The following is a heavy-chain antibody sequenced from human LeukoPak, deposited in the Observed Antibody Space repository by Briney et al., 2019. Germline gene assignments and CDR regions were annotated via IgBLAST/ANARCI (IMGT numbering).Heavy chain of an antibody. J-gene: IGHJ4*02. D-gene: IGHD5-12*01. CDR1: GFTFSTYA. V-gene: IGHV3-23*01. CDR3: AKCGNSGCHLIDY. Sequence: GGSLRLSCAASGFTFSTYAMTWVRQAPGKGLECVSLISGTGGTYYADSVKGRFTISRDNSKSTLYLQMDSLRAEDTAVYYCAKCGNSGCHLIDYWGQGTLVTVSS. CDR2: ISGTGGT.